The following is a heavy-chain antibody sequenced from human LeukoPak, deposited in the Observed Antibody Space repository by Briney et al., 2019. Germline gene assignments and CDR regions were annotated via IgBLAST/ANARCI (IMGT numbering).Heavy chain of an antibody. CDR1: GGSISSSSYY. CDR2: IYYSGST. V-gene: IGHV4-39*01. D-gene: IGHD1-26*01. CDR3: ARHRPWEYYFDY. Sequence: SETLSLTCTVSGGSISSSSYYWGWIRQPPGKGLEWIGSIYYSGSTYYNPSLKSRVTISVDTSKNQFSLKLSSVTAADTAVYYCARHRPWEYYFDYWGQGTLVSVSS. J-gene: IGHJ4*02.